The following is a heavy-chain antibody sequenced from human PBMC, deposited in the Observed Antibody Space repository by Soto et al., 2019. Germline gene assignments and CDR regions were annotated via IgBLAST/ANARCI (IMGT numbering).Heavy chain of an antibody. CDR1: GFTFSSYA. Sequence: GGSLRLSCAASGFTFSSYAMHWVRQAPGKGLEWVAVISYDGSNKYYADSVKGRFTISRDNSKNTLYLQMNSLRAEDTAVYYCAKERPLGSGSRISFDYWGQGTLVTVSS. D-gene: IGHD1-26*01. CDR3: AKERPLGSGSRISFDY. J-gene: IGHJ4*02. CDR2: ISYDGSNK. V-gene: IGHV3-30-3*01.